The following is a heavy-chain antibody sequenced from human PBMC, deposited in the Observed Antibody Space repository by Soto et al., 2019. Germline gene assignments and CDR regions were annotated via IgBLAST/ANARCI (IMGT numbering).Heavy chain of an antibody. D-gene: IGHD6-6*01. CDR1: GCSLRSGDYY. V-gene: IGHV4-30-4*01. CDR3: ARVYSSSSTVSWYFDL. CDR2: IYYSVST. Sequence: SETLSLTCTVSGCSLRSGDYYWSWIRQPPGKGLEWIGYIYYSVSTYYNPSLKSRVTISVDTSKNQFSLKLSSVTAADTAVYYCARVYSSSSTVSWYFDLWGRGTLVTVSS. J-gene: IGHJ2*01.